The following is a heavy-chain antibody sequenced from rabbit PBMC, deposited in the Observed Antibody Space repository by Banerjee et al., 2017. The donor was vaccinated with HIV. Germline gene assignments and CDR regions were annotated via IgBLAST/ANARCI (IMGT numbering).Heavy chain of an antibody. J-gene: IGHJ6*01. CDR2: IDTSGGDT. CDR1: GFDFTSTYY. V-gene: IGHV1S40*01. CDR3: ERETSNSFTSYGMGL. D-gene: IGHD1-1*01. Sequence: QQLEESGGGLVKPGASLTLTCTASGFDFTSTYYMCCVRQDPGKGLEVIACIDTSGGDTAYAARSKDRFTISKTSSTTVTLQITRLTAADRATYFWERETSNSFTSYGMGLWGPGTLVTVS.